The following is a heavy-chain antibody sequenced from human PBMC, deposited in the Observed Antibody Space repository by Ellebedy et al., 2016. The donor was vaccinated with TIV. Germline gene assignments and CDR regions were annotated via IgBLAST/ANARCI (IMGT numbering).Heavy chain of an antibody. CDR1: GFTFGDYS. Sequence: GESLKISCTASGFTFGDYSMNWIRQAPGKGLEWVGRIKSKTDGGTTDYAAPVKGRFTISRDDSKNTLYLQMNSLKTEDTAVYYCTTDLTLIVVVTAIDALDIWGQGTMVTVST. V-gene: IGHV3-15*07. CDR2: IKSKTDGGTT. D-gene: IGHD2-21*02. CDR3: TTDLTLIVVVTAIDALDI. J-gene: IGHJ3*02.